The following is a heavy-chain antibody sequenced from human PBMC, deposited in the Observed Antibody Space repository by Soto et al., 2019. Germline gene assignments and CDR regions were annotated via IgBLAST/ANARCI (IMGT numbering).Heavy chain of an antibody. J-gene: IGHJ4*02. V-gene: IGHV4-59*08. D-gene: IGHD6-19*01. CDR1: GGSIISYY. CDR2: IYYRGST. Sequence: SETLSLTCTVSGGSIISYYWSWILQPPGKGLEWIGYIYYRGSTNYNPSLKSRVTISVDTSKNQFSLKLRSMTVADTAVYYCASRPVAGAYFDHWGQGSLVTVSS. CDR3: ASRPVAGAYFDH.